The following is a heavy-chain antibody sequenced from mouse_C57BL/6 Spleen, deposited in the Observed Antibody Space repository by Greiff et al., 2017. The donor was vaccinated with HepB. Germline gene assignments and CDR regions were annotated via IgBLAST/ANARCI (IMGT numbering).Heavy chain of an antibody. CDR2: IDPETGGT. CDR3: TRRILYYGSSYGYFDV. J-gene: IGHJ1*03. V-gene: IGHV1-15*01. D-gene: IGHD1-1*01. Sequence: VKLVESGAELVRPGASVTLSCKASGYTFTDYEMHWVKQTPVHGLEWIGAIDPETGGTAYNQKFKGKAILTADKSSSTAYMELRSLTSEDSAVYYCTRRILYYGSSYGYFDVWGTGTTVTVSS. CDR1: GYTFTDYE.